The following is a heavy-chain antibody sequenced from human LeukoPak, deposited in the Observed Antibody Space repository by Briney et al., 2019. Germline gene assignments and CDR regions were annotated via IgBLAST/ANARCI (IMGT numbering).Heavy chain of an antibody. CDR1: GFTFSSYW. Sequence: GGSLRLSCAASGFTFSSYWMSWVRQAPGKGLEWVVNIKQDGSEKYYVDSVKGRFTISRDNAKNSLYLQMNSLRAEDTAVYYCARDRGSAYYYYYYMDVWGKGTTVTVSS. D-gene: IGHD6-19*01. J-gene: IGHJ6*03. CDR3: ARDRGSAYYYYYYMDV. CDR2: IKQDGSEK. V-gene: IGHV3-7*01.